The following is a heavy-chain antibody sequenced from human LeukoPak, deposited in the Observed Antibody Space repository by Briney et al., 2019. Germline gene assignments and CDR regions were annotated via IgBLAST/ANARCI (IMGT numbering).Heavy chain of an antibody. CDR1: GGTFSGYY. J-gene: IGHJ5*02. Sequence: SETLSITCAVYGGTFSGYYWSWIRQPPGKWLEWIGEINHSGGTNYNPSLKSRVTISVDTSKNQFSLKLSSVTAADTAAYYCARGGAGLRYFDWLSSWFDPWGQGTLVTVSS. CDR2: INHSGGT. V-gene: IGHV4-34*01. CDR3: ARGGAGLRYFDWLSSWFDP. D-gene: IGHD3-9*01.